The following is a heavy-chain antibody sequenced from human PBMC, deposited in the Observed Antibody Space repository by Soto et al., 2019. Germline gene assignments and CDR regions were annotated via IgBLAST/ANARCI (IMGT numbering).Heavy chain of an antibody. D-gene: IGHD2-15*01. J-gene: IGHJ4*02. CDR2: INPGNGNT. CDR3: MTDRSCAGGTCTEY. Sequence: QVQLVQSGAEEKKPGASVKVSCKASGYTFTSYAIFWVRQAPGQRPEWMGWINPGNGNTKFSQKFQGRVTLARDTSATTAYMELSRLTSEDTAVYYCMTDRSCAGGTCTEYWGQGTLFTVSS. CDR1: GYTFTSYA. V-gene: IGHV1-3*05.